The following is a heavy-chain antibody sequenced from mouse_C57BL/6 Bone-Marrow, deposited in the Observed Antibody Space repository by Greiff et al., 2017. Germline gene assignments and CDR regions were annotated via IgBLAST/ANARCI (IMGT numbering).Heavy chain of an antibody. Sequence: VQLQQPGAELVKPGASVTLSCKASGYTFTSYWMHWVKQRPGRGLEWIGRIDPNSGGPKYNEKFKGKATLTVDKPSRIAYMQLSSLTSEDSAVYYCARGWLLHYAMYYWGQGTSVTVSA. V-gene: IGHV1-72*01. CDR1: GYTFTSYW. J-gene: IGHJ4*01. D-gene: IGHD2-3*01. CDR3: ARGWLLHYAMYY. CDR2: IDPNSGGP.